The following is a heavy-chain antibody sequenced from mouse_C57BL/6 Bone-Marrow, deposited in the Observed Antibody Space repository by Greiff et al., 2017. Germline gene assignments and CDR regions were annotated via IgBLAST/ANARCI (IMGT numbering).Heavy chain of an antibody. CDR3: ARHYGSSSFAY. V-gene: IGHV1-69*01. D-gene: IGHD1-1*01. CDR1: GYTFTSYW. Sequence: QVQLQQPGAELVMPGASVKLSCKASGYTFTSYWMHWVKQRPGQGLEWIGEIDPSDSYTNYNPQFKGKSTLTVDKSSSTAYMQISSLTSEDSAVYYCARHYGSSSFAYWGQGTLVTVSA. J-gene: IGHJ3*01. CDR2: IDPSDSYT.